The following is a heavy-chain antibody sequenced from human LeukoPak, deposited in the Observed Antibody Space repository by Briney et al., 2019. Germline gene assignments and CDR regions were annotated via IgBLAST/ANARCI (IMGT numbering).Heavy chain of an antibody. J-gene: IGHJ6*02. CDR2: INHSGST. CDR1: GGSFSGYY. CDR3: ASGLRYYYYYGMDV. Sequence: SETLSLTCAVYGGSFSGYYWSWIRQPPGKGLEWIGEINHSGSTNYNPSLKSRVTISVDTSKNQFSLKLSSVTAADMAVYYCASGLRYYYYYGMDVWGQGTTVTVSS. V-gene: IGHV4-34*01. D-gene: IGHD2-21*01.